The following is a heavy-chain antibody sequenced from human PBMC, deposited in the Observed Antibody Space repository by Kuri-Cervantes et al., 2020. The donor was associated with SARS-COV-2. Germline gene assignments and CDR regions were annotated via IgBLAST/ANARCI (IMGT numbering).Heavy chain of an antibody. CDR2: IYPGDSDT. CDR3: ARAGDCGGDCFHFDY. CDR1: GYSFTSYW. Sequence: KVSCKGSGYSFTSYWIGWVRQMPGKGLEWMGSIYPGDSDTRYSPSFQGQVTISADKSISTAYPQWSSLKASDTAMYYCARAGDCGGDCFHFDYWGQGTLVIVSS. J-gene: IGHJ4*02. D-gene: IGHD2-21*01. V-gene: IGHV5-51*01.